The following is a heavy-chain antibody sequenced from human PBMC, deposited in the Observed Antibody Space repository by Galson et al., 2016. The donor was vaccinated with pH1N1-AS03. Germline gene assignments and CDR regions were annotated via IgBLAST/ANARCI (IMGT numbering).Heavy chain of an antibody. CDR3: AREPCGPTQGEY. CDR1: GFTFSSHG. V-gene: IGHV3-33*01. D-gene: IGHD3-16*01. CDR2: IWHDGSEK. Sequence: SLRLSCAASGFTFSSHGMHWVRQTPGKGLEWVAVIWHDGSEKYYADSVKGRFTISRDNSKNTVYLQMNSLRAEDTAVYYCAREPCGPTQGEYWGQGTLVTVSS. J-gene: IGHJ4*02.